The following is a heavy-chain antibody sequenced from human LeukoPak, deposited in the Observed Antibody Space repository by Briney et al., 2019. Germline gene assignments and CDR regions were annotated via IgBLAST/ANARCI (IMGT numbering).Heavy chain of an antibody. CDR2: IYYSGST. V-gene: IGHV4-39*01. CDR1: GGSISSSSYY. J-gene: IGHJ4*02. Sequence: SSETLSLTCTVSGGSISSSSYYWGWIRQPPGKGLEWIGSIYYSGSTYYNPSLKSRVTISVDTSKNQFSLKLSSVTAADTAVYYCARYYYDSSGYYYAFDYWGQGTLVTVSS. CDR3: ARYYYDSSGYYYAFDY. D-gene: IGHD3-22*01.